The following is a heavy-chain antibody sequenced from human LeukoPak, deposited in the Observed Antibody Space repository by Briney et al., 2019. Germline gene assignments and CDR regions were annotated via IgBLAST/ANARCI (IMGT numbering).Heavy chain of an antibody. D-gene: IGHD3-22*01. CDR1: TFTLSRFW. CDR3: ARAPSEVGGYYPEYFRH. V-gene: IGHV3-74*01. Sequence: RGSLRLSCEASTFTLSRFWMHWVSQAQGEGRVWVSRIKSDGKTNYADSVKGRFTISRDNAKNTVSLQMDSLRAEDTGVYYCARAPSEVGGYYPEYFRHWGQGTLVTVSS. CDR2: IKSDGKT. J-gene: IGHJ1*01.